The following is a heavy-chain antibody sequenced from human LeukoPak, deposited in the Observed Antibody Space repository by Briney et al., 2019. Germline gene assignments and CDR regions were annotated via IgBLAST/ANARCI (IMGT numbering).Heavy chain of an antibody. J-gene: IGHJ4*01. V-gene: IGHV3-30*02. CDR1: GFVFSDYD. CDR3: ARESGSDYHSEGPNF. CDR2: VRFDGSNA. Sequence: PGGSLRLSCAASGFVFSDYDMHWVRQAPGKGLEWVAFVRFDGSNAYYPDSMKGRFTISRDNSKNTLYLQINSLRAEDTAVYFCARESGSDYHSEGPNFWGLGTLVIVSS. D-gene: IGHD2-21*02.